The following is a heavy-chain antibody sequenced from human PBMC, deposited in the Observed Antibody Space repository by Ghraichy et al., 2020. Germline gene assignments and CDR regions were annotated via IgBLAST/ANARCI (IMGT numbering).Heavy chain of an antibody. V-gene: IGHV1-18*01. CDR1: GYTFTSYG. CDR2: ISAYNGNT. CDR3: ARDLIGGYVEMATITFGY. D-gene: IGHD5-24*01. Sequence: ASVKVSCKASGYTFTSYGISWVRQAPGQGLEWMGWISAYNGNTNYAQKLQGRVTMTTDTSTSTAYMELRSLRSDDTAVYYCARDLIGGYVEMATITFGYWGQGTLVTVSS. J-gene: IGHJ4*02.